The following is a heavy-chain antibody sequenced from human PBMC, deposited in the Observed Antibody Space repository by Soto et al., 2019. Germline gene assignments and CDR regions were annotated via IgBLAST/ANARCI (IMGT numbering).Heavy chain of an antibody. V-gene: IGHV1-2*02. CDR2: INPNSRGT. CDR3: ARVTLKAGNWFDP. J-gene: IGHJ5*02. Sequence: ASVKVSCKASGYTFTDYFIHWVRQAPGQGFEWMGWINPNSRGTNYAPKFRGRVTMTRDTSSSTAYMELRGLRSDDTAVYYCARVTLKAGNWFDPWGQGTLVTVSS. CDR1: GYTFTDYF.